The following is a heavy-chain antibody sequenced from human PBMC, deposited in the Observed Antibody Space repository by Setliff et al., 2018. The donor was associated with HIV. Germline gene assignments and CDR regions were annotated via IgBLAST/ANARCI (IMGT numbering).Heavy chain of an antibody. CDR2: MYHGGST. CDR1: GVSITTDGYY. V-gene: IGHV4-31*03. CDR3: AGGRYFRDIRDSRFDF. J-gene: IGHJ4*02. D-gene: IGHD3-9*01. Sequence: PSETLSLTCSVSGVSITTDGYYWSWIRHYPGKGLEWIGYMYHGGSTYYNASLASRLIMSLDPSKNQFSLKLNSMTAADTAMYHCAGGRYFRDIRDSRFDFWGQGMLVTVSS.